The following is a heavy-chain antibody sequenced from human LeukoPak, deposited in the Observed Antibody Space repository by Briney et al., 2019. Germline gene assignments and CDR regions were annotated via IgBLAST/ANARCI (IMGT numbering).Heavy chain of an antibody. D-gene: IGHD2-15*01. V-gene: IGHV1-8*01. CDR1: GYTFTSYD. CDR3: ARKQGVVVVAATWFNP. Sequence: ASVKVSCKASGYTFTSYDINWVRQATGQGLEWTGWMNPNSGNTGYAQKFQGRVTMTRNTSISTAYMELSSLRSEDTAVYYCARKQGVVVVAATWFNPWGQGTLVTVSS. CDR2: MNPNSGNT. J-gene: IGHJ5*02.